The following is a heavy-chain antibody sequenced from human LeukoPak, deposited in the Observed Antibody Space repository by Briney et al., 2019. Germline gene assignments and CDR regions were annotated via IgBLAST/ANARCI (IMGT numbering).Heavy chain of an antibody. CDR3: ATVDGDILTGYSGYYFDY. CDR2: INPSGGST. CDR1: GYTFTSYY. D-gene: IGHD3-9*01. Sequence: ASVKVSCKASGYTFTSYYMHWVRQAPGQGLEWMGIINPSGGSTSYAQKFQGRVTMTRDTSTSTVYMELSSLRSEDTAVYYCATVDGDILTGYSGYYFDYWGQGTLVTVSS. J-gene: IGHJ4*02. V-gene: IGHV1-46*01.